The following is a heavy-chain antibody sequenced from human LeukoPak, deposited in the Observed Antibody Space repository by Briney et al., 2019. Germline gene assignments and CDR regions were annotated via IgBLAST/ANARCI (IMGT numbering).Heavy chain of an antibody. CDR3: ASLGSYYDILTGFRRPYYFDY. Sequence: PGGSLRLSCAASGFTFDDYGMSWVRQAPGKGLEWVSGINRIGGSTGYADFVKGRFTISRDNAKKSLYLQMNSLRAEDTAVYYCASLGSYYDILTGFRRPYYFDYWGQGTLVTVSS. J-gene: IGHJ4*02. CDR1: GFTFDDYG. CDR2: INRIGGST. V-gene: IGHV3-20*04. D-gene: IGHD3-9*01.